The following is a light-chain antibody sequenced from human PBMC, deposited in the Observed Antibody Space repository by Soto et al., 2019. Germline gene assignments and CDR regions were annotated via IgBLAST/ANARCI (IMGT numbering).Light chain of an antibody. Sequence: QSVLTQAPSASGTPGQRVTISCSGSSSNIGGNYVYWYQQLPGTAPKPLIYNNNQRPSGVPDRFSGSKSGTSASLAISGRRSEDEADYHCAAWDDSLSGWVFGGGTKVTVL. CDR1: SSNIGGNY. J-gene: IGLJ3*02. CDR2: NNN. V-gene: IGLV1-47*02. CDR3: AAWDDSLSGWV.